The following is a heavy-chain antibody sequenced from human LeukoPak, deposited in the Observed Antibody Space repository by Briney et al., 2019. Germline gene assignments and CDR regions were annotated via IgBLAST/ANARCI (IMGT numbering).Heavy chain of an antibody. D-gene: IGHD1-1*01. J-gene: IGHJ4*02. CDR1: GGSISSSSYY. V-gene: IGHV4-39*07. Sequence: SETLSLTCTVSGGSISSSSYYWGWIRQPPGKGLEWIGSIYYSGSTYYNPSLKSRVTISVDTSKNQFSLKLSSVTAADTAVYYCARAQDDTRNDLVDRSWDHWGQGTLVTVSS. CDR3: ARAQDDTRNDLVDRSWDH. CDR2: IYYSGST.